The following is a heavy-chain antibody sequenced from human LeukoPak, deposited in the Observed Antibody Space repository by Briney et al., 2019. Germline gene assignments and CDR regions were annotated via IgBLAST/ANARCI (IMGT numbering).Heavy chain of an antibody. D-gene: IGHD3-22*01. CDR1: GFTFSSYS. CDR3: ARDKDYFYDSSGLPDAFDI. CDR2: ISSSSSYI. V-gene: IGHV3-21*01. J-gene: IGHJ3*02. Sequence: GGSLRLSCAASGFTFSSYSMNWVRQAPGKGLEWVSSISSSSSYIYYADSVKGRFTISRDNAKNSLFLQMNSLRAEDTAVYYCARDKDYFYDSSGLPDAFDIWGQGTMVTVSS.